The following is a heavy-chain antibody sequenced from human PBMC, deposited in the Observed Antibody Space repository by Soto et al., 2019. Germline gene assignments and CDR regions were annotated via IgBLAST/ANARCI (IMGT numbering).Heavy chain of an antibody. CDR1: GYSFTSYW. D-gene: IGHD2-2*01. CDR3: ATLLGYCSSTSCYAWAFDI. V-gene: IGHV5-10-1*01. J-gene: IGHJ3*02. Sequence: PGESLKISCKGSGYSFTSYWISWVRQMPGKGLEWMGRIDPSDSYTNYSPSFQGHVTISADKSISTAYLQWSSLKASDTAMYYWATLLGYCSSTSCYAWAFDIWGQGTMVTVSS. CDR2: IDPSDSYT.